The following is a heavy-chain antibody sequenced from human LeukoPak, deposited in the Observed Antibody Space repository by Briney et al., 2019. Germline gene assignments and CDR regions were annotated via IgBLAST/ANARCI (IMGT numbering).Heavy chain of an antibody. CDR1: GGSISSSSYY. D-gene: IGHD3-22*01. CDR2: IYYSGST. J-gene: IGHJ1*01. CDR3: ARRRYYDSTGYLD. Sequence: SETLSLTCAVYGGSISSSSYYWGWIRQPPGKGLEWMGSIYYSGSTYYNPSLKSRVSISIDTSNNQFSLTLNSVTAADTALYFCARRRYYDSTGYLDWGQGTLVTVSS. V-gene: IGHV4-39*01.